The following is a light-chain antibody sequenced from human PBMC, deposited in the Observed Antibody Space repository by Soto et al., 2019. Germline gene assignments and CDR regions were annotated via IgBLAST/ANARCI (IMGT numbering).Light chain of an antibody. J-gene: IGKJ1*01. CDR2: YAS. CDR1: QSISSY. V-gene: IGKV1-5*01. Sequence: DIQMTQSPPSLSSSLLDIVTITCRASQSISSYLNWYQQKPRQAPKLLIYYASSLESGVPSRFSGSGSGTEFTLTISSLQPDDFATYYCQQYNSYSWTFGQGTKVDI. CDR3: QQYNSYSWT.